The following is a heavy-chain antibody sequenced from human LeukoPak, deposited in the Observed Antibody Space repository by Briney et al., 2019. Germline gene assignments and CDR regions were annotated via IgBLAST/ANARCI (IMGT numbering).Heavy chain of an antibody. CDR2: IFYTGNT. Sequence: PSETLSLTCTVSGGSIRSDDYYWSWIRQPPGKGLEWIGYIFYTGNTHYNPSLQSRVTFSVDTSNNQFSLKLSSVTAADTAVYFCATVVVVAATNYYYYATDVWGQGTTVTVSS. CDR3: ATVVVVAATNYYYYATDV. J-gene: IGHJ6*02. CDR1: GGSIRSDDYY. D-gene: IGHD2-15*01. V-gene: IGHV4-30-4*01.